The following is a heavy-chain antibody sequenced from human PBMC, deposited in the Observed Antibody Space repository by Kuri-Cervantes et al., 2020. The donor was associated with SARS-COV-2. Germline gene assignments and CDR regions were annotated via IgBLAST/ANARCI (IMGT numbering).Heavy chain of an antibody. CDR1: GYTFTSYD. CDR3: ARDPPAAIRYYYYYYGMDV. V-gene: IGHV1-8*01. Sequence: ASVKVSCKASGYTFTSYDINWVRQATGQGLEWMGWMNPNSGNTGYAQKFQGRVTMTRNTSISTAYMELSRLRSDDTAVYYCARDPPAAIRYYYYYYGMDVWGQGTTVTVSS. D-gene: IGHD2-2*02. CDR2: MNPNSGNT. J-gene: IGHJ6*02.